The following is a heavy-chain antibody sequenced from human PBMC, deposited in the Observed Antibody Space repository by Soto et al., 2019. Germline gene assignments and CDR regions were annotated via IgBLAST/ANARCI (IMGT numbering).Heavy chain of an antibody. J-gene: IGHJ5*01. Sequence: QVQLVQSGDEVKNPGASVKVSCKPSGYTFTDYHIHWVRQAPGQGLEFMGWINANNGGAGSAQQFQGRLTVTRDTSISTVYMELSNLRSDDTAVYFCAREGGSDSLDPKNNWFDTWGHGTRVTVSS. CDR3: AREGGSDSLDPKNNWFDT. V-gene: IGHV1-2*02. D-gene: IGHD1-1*01. CDR2: INANNGGA. CDR1: GYTFTDYH.